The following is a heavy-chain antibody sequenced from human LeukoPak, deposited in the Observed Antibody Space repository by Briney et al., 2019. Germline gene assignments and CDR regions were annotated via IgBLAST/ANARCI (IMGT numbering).Heavy chain of an antibody. CDR2: IYPGDSDT. CDR3: ARRNPDSFEAFDI. CDR1: GYSFTSYW. J-gene: IGHJ3*02. V-gene: IGHV5-51*01. Sequence: GESLKISCKGSGYSFTSYWIGWVRQMPGKGLEWMGIIYPGDSDTRYSPSFQGQVTISADKSISTAYLQWSGLKASDTAMYYCARRNPDSFEAFDIWGQGTMVTVSS. D-gene: IGHD1-14*01.